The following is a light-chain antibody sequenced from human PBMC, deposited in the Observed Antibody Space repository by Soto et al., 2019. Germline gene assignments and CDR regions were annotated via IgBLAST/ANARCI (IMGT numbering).Light chain of an antibody. CDR1: QSVSSS. CDR3: QQRSNWPRT. J-gene: IGKJ2*01. Sequence: EIVLTQSPATLSLSPGERSTISCRASQSVSSSLGWYQQIPGQAPRLLIYDASNRATGIPARFSGSGSGTDFTLTISSLVPEDFAVYYCQQRSNWPRTFGQGTKLEIK. CDR2: DAS. V-gene: IGKV3-11*01.